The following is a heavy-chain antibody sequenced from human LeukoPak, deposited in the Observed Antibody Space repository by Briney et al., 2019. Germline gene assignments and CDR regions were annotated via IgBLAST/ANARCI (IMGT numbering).Heavy chain of an antibody. J-gene: IGHJ4*02. CDR3: AKALSNRITMIVVSG. Sequence: PGGSLRLSCAASGFSFSTYAMSWVRQAPGQGLQWLSTIDGGGINTHYADSVKGRFTISRDNSKNTLYLQMNSLRAEDTAVYYCAKALSNRITMIVVSGWGQGTLVTVSS. CDR1: GFSFSTYA. V-gene: IGHV3-23*01. CDR2: IDGGGINT. D-gene: IGHD3-22*01.